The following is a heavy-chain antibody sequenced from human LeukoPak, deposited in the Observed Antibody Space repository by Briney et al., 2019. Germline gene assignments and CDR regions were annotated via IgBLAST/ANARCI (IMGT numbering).Heavy chain of an antibody. V-gene: IGHV3-23*01. J-gene: IGHJ3*01. Sequence: GGSLRLSCTTSGFTFATYSMSWVRQAPGQGLEWVASIFGSASKIYHADSVKGRFTVSRDNSKNTLYLQMNGLRVEDTALYYCVKDRVPDSGWSFDDWGRGTMVTVSA. CDR3: VKDRVPDSGWSFDD. D-gene: IGHD6-19*01. CDR1: GFTFATYS. CDR2: IFGSASKI.